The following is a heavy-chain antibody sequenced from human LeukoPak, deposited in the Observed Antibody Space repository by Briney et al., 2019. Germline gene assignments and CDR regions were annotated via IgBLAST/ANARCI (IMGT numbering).Heavy chain of an antibody. D-gene: IGHD6-13*01. CDR3: AKATYSSSWNLYFDY. V-gene: IGHV3-30*18. Sequence: GGSLRLSCAASGFTFSSYGMHWVRQAPGKGLEWVAVISYDGSNKNYADSVKGRFTISRDNSKNTLYLQMNSLRAEDTAVYYCAKATYSSSWNLYFDYWGQGTLVTVSS. CDR2: ISYDGSNK. J-gene: IGHJ4*02. CDR1: GFTFSSYG.